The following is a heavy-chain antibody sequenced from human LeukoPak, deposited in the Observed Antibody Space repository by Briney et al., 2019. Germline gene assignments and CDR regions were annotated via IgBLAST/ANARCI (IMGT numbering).Heavy chain of an antibody. D-gene: IGHD6-13*01. Sequence: PGGSLRLSCAASGFTFNYYTMSWVRQAPGKGLEWVSAISGSGGSTYYADSVKGRFTISRDNSKNTLYLQMNSLRAEDTAVYYCAKDAAAAGTNYWGQGTLVTVSS. V-gene: IGHV3-23*01. CDR1: GFTFNYYT. CDR3: AKDAAAAGTNY. J-gene: IGHJ4*02. CDR2: ISGSGGST.